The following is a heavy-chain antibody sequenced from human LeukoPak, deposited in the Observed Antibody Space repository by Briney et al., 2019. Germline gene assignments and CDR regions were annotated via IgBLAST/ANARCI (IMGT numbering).Heavy chain of an antibody. V-gene: IGHV3-48*01. Sequence: GGSLRLSCAASGFPFSSYEMNWVRQAPGKGLEWVSYISSSSSTIYYADSVKGRFTISRDNAKNSLYLQMNSLRAEDTAVFYCARDRGGTDDFWSGYYTGYFDYWGQGTLVTVSS. CDR3: ARDRGGTDDFWSGYYTGYFDY. D-gene: IGHD3-3*01. J-gene: IGHJ4*02. CDR2: ISSSSSTI. CDR1: GFPFSSYE.